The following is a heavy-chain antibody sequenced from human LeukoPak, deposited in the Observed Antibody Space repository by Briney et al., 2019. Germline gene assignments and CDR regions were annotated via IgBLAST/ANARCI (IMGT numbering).Heavy chain of an antibody. V-gene: IGHV1-69*13. J-gene: IGHJ6*02. D-gene: IGHD2-21*01. CDR2: IIPMFGTT. CDR1: VYTFIGYY. Sequence: GASVNVSCKASVYTFIGYYIHWVRQAPGQGLQWMGGIIPMFGTTNYAREFQDRVTMSADESTNIAHMELRSLTSEDTAVYYCAGERADVEVYSGMDVWGQGTTVTVSS. CDR3: AGERADVEVYSGMDV.